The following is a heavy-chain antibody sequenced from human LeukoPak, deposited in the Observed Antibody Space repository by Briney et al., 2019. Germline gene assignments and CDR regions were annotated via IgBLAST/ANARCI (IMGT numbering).Heavy chain of an antibody. Sequence: GGSLRLSCAASGFTFSSYEMNWVRQAPGKVLEWVSYISSSGSTIYYADSVKGRFTISRDNAKNSLYLQMNSLRAEDTAVYYCARPQIVVGYFDYWGQGTLVTVSS. CDR2: ISSSGSTI. CDR1: GFTFSSYE. D-gene: IGHD3-22*01. V-gene: IGHV3-48*03. CDR3: ARPQIVVGYFDY. J-gene: IGHJ4*02.